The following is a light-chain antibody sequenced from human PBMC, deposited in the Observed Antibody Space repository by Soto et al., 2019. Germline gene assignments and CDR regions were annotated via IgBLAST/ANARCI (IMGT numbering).Light chain of an antibody. J-gene: IGKJ5*01. CDR2: AAS. CDR3: QQRSNWPPIT. Sequence: DIQMTQSPSAMSASVGDRVTITCRASQGISNYLAWYQQKPGKAPKLLIYAASTLQSGVPSRFSGSGSGTDFTLTISSLEPEDAAVYYCQQRSNWPPITFGQGTRLEIK. V-gene: IGKV1-17*03. CDR1: QGISNY.